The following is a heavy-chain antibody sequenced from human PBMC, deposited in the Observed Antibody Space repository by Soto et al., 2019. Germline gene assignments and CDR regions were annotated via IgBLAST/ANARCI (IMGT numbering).Heavy chain of an antibody. CDR2: LYDVDGS. CDR3: ATWHEREHAFDI. Sequence: DVQLVESGGGLIQPGESLRLSCAAFGLTISGKKYVAWVRQAPGKGLEWVSALYDVDGSFYADSVTGRFTTSSDSSKTTVYLQMNDLRPDNTAVYYCATWHEREHAFDIWGQGTTVTISS. D-gene: IGHD1-1*01. J-gene: IGHJ3*02. CDR1: GLTISGKKY. V-gene: IGHV3-53*01.